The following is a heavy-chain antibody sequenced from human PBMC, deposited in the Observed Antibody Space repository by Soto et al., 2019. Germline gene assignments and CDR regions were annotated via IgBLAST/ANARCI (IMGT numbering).Heavy chain of an antibody. CDR2: ISGSGGST. CDR3: AKDLGDYDAFDI. CDR1: GFTFSSYT. V-gene: IGHV3-23*01. Sequence: LRLSCAASGFTFSSYTMSWVRQAPGKGLEWVSAISGSGGSTYYADSVKGRFTISRDNSKNTLYLQMNSLRAEDTAVYYCAKDLGDYDAFDIWGQGTMVTVSS. J-gene: IGHJ3*02. D-gene: IGHD4-17*01.